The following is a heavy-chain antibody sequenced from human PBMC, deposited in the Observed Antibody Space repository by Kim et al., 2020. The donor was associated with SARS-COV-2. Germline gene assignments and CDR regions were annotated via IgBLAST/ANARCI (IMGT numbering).Heavy chain of an antibody. J-gene: IGHJ4*02. D-gene: IGHD6-6*01. CDR3: ARVDQKGSTSAY. V-gene: IGHV3-7*01. CDR1: GFTFSNYW. Sequence: GGSLRLSCAASGFTFSNYWMTWVRQAPGKGLEWVGNIKQDGSEKYFVDSVKGRFTISRDNAKNSLYLQMNSLRVEDTAVYYCARVDQKGSTSAYWGQGTLVTVSS. CDR2: IKQDGSEK.